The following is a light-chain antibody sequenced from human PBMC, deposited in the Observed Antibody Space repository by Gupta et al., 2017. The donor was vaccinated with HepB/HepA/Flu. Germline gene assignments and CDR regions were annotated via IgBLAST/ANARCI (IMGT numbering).Light chain of an antibody. CDR1: SSNIRSNL. CDR2: RNN. V-gene: IGLV1-47*01. CDR3: AALDDSLSRLV. J-gene: IGLJ2*01. Sequence: QSELTPPPSASGTSGQSVTISCSGSSSNIRSNLVYWYQQLPGTAPKILIYRNNQRPPGVPDRFSGSKSGTSASLAISGLRSEDEADYYCAALDDSLSRLVFGGGTKLTVL.